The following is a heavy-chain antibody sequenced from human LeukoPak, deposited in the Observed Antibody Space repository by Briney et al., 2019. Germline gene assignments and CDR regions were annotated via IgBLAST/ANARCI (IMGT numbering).Heavy chain of an antibody. CDR1: GGTFGTFG. J-gene: IGHJ4*02. CDR3: ARDKAGSGYVFDF. V-gene: IGHV1-69*13. D-gene: IGHD3-22*01. Sequence: RASVKVSFKASGGTFGTFGISWMRQAPGQGLEWMGGFIPLFGTPNYAQRFQARVTFTADESTTTAYMELIGLTSEDTAVYYCARDKAGSGYVFDFWGQGIRVTVSS. CDR2: FIPLFGTP.